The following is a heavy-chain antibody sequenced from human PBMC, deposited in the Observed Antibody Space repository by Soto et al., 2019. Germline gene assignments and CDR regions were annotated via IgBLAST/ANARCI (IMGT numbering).Heavy chain of an antibody. D-gene: IGHD3-10*01. CDR3: ANDCCGEALFHY. CDR2: VSIGSDNL. Sequence: EVQLLESGGGLVQPGGSLRLSCEASGSTFPIYALTWFGQAPGKGLEWLATVSIGSDNLHYADSVKGRFTISRDNSRNTLYLQMNRLRAEDTVVYYCANDCCGEALFHYWGRGTLVTVSS. J-gene: IGHJ4*02. CDR1: GSTFPIYA. V-gene: IGHV3-23*01.